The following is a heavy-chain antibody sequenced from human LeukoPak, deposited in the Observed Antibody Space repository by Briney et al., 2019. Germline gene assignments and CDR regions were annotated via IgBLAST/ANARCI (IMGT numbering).Heavy chain of an antibody. V-gene: IGHV4-39*01. CDR3: ARPRSRSYFDWFDP. J-gene: IGHJ5*02. CDR1: GGSISSSSYY. CDR2: IYYSGST. D-gene: IGHD1-26*01. Sequence: KSSETLSLTCTVSGGSISSSSYYWGWIRRPPGKGLEWIGSIYYSGSTYYNPSLKSRVTISVDTSKNQFSLKLSSVTAADTAVYYCARPRSRSYFDWFDPWGQGTLVTVSS.